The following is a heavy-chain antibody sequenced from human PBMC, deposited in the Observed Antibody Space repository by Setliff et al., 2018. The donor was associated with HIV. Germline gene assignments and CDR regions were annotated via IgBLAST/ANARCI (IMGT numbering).Heavy chain of an antibody. CDR3: ARDRHYSGLGSYGP. V-gene: IGHV4-4*07. CDR2: IYRSGTT. CDR1: GGSFGDYH. J-gene: IGHJ5*02. Sequence: SETLSLTCTLSGGSFGDYHWSWIRQPAGRGLEWIGRIYRSGTTDYKFSLKSRVTISIDTSRNQFSLRLTSVTAEDTAVYYCARDRHYSGLGSYGPWGPGTLVTVSS. D-gene: IGHD3-10*01.